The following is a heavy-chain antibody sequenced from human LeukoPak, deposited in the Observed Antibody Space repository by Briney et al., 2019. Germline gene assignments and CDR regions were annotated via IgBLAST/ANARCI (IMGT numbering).Heavy chain of an antibody. J-gene: IGHJ5*02. V-gene: IGHV4-39*07. Sequence: PSETLSLTCTVSGGSISSSSYYWGWIRQPPGKGLEWIGSIYYSGSTYYNPSLKSRVTISVDTSKNQFSLKLSSVTAADTAVYYCARCVPEAIWFGELLGWFDPWGQGTLVTVSS. CDR2: IYYSGST. CDR3: ARCVPEAIWFGELLGWFDP. D-gene: IGHD3-10*01. CDR1: GGSISSSSYY.